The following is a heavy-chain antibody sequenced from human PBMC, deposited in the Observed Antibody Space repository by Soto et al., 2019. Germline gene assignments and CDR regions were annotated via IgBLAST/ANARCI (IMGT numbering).Heavy chain of an antibody. Sequence: QLQLQESGPGLVKPSETLSLTCTVSGGSVSSSSYYWGWIRQPPGKGLEWIGNIYYSGSTYYNPSLHSRVPVAVDTSKNRFPLKLSSVTAADPAIYYCASLAWGRGESWFAPWGQGTLVTGSS. CDR2: IYYSGST. V-gene: IGHV4-39*02. D-gene: IGHD3-10*01. CDR1: GGSVSSSSYY. J-gene: IGHJ5*02. CDR3: ASLAWGRGESWFAP.